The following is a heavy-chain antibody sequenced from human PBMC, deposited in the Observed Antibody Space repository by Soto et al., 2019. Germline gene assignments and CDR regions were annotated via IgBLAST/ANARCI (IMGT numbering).Heavy chain of an antibody. D-gene: IGHD1-26*01. V-gene: IGHV1-46*01. Sequence: VSVKVCSKASGDGFTSYYMHSLRQSPGQGLERIGIINPSGGSTSYAQKFQGRVTMTRDTSTNTAYMELRSLRSDDTAVFFCARDSGNLGVWDYFFDYWGQGTLVTVSS. CDR1: GDGFTSYY. CDR2: INPSGGST. CDR3: ARDSGNLGVWDYFFDY. J-gene: IGHJ4*02.